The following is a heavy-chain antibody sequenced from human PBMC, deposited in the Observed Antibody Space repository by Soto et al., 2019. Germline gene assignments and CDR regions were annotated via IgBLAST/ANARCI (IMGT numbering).Heavy chain of an antibody. CDR3: AREDMSGTYYFDS. J-gene: IGHJ4*02. CDR2: IYHSGIT. Sequence: XTLSLPSAVFGGSLSSETHFWSWIRQPPGKGLEWIGYIYHSGITKSNTSLKGRLTISVDKSKNHFSLSLDSVTAADTAIYYCAREDMSGTYYFDSWGQGTRGTVSS. V-gene: IGHV4-61*03. CDR1: GGSLSSETHF. D-gene: IGHD1-26*01.